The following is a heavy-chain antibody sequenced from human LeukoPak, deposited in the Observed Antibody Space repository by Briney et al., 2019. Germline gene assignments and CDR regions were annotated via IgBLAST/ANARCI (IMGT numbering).Heavy chain of an antibody. V-gene: IGHV3-11*04. CDR3: ARASGGSYYVDY. D-gene: IGHD1-26*01. CDR2: ISSSGSIS. Sequence: GGSLRLSCAASGFTFSDYYMSWISQAPGKGLEGVSYISSSGSISYYADSVKGRFTISRDNAKNSLYLQINSLRAEDTAVYYCARASGGSYYVDYWGQGTLVTVSS. CDR1: GFTFSDYY. J-gene: IGHJ4*02.